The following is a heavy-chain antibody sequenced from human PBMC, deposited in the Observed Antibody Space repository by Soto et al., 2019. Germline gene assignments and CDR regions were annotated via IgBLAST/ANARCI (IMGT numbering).Heavy chain of an antibody. CDR3: STPFYGGYMDV. J-gene: IGHJ6*03. D-gene: IGHD4-17*01. CDR1: GFTFSNAW. V-gene: IGHV3-15*01. Sequence: EVQLVESGGGLVKPGGSLRLSCAASGFTFSNAWMSWVRQAPGKGLEWVGRIKSKTDGGTIDYAAPVKGRFTISRDDSKNTLYLQMNSLNSEDTALSYCSTPFYGGYMDVWGKGTTVTFSS. CDR2: IKSKTDGGTI.